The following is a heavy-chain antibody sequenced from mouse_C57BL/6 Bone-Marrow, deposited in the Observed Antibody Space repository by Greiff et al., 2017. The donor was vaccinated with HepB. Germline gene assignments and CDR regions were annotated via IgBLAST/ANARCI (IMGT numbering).Heavy chain of an antibody. J-gene: IGHJ2*01. CDR3: ARDYYGSSYEDYFDY. CDR1: GYSITSGYY. D-gene: IGHD1-1*01. Sequence: EVQLQESGPGLVKPSQSLSLTCSVTGYSITSGYYWNWIRQFPGNKLEWMGYISYDGSNNYNPSLKNRISITRDTSKNQFFLKLNSLTTEDTATYYCARDYYGSSYEDYFDYWGQGTTLTVSS. CDR2: ISYDGSN. V-gene: IGHV3-6*01.